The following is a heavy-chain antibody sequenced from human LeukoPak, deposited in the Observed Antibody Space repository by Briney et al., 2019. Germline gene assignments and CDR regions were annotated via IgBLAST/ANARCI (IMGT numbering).Heavy chain of an antibody. CDR1: GFTFSSYG. CDR3: AKDRAPTYDILTGYYEVDAFDI. J-gene: IGHJ3*02. CDR2: ISYDGSNK. V-gene: IGHV3-30*18. Sequence: GRSLRLSCAASGFTFSSYGMHWVRQAPGKGLGWVAVISYDGSNKYYADSVKGRFTISRDNSKNTLYPQMNSLRAEDTAVYYCAKDRAPTYDILTGYYEVDAFDIWGQGTMVTVSS. D-gene: IGHD3-9*01.